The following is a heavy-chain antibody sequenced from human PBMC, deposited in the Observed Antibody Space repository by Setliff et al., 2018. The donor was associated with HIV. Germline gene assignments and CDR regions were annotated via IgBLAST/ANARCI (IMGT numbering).Heavy chain of an antibody. J-gene: IGHJ4*02. V-gene: IGHV1-46*02. CDR2: VSPFDDGT. D-gene: IGHD3-22*01. CDR1: GYYSNIDY. Sequence: GASVKVSCKAFGYYSNIDYMHWVRQAPGQGLEWMAMVSPFDDGTNYAQKFQGRVTMTRDTSTSTVYMELRSLRSDDTAVYYCARDYYDSSGYIFFPGLPDYWGQGTLVTVSS. CDR3: ARDYYDSSGYIFFPGLPDY.